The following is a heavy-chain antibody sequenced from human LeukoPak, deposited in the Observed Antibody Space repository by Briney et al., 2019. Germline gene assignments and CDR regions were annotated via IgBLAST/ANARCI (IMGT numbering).Heavy chain of an antibody. CDR2: ISAYNGNT. V-gene: IGHV1-18*01. CDR3: ARSGYDSSGRELT. D-gene: IGHD3-22*01. Sequence: AAVKVSCKASGYTFTIYGISWVRQAPRQGLEWRGCISAYNGNTNSAQKLQGSVTMTTDTSTSTAYMELRSLRSDDTAVYSCARSGYDSSGRELTWGQGTLVTVSS. CDR1: GYTFTIYG. J-gene: IGHJ5*02.